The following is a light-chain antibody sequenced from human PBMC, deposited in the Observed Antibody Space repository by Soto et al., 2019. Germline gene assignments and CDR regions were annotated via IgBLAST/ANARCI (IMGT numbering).Light chain of an antibody. CDR2: EVS. J-gene: IGLJ2*01. CDR1: SSDVGGYNY. V-gene: IGLV2-14*01. CDR3: SSYTSSSTLVV. Sequence: QSVLTQPASVSGSPGQSITISCTGTSSDVGGYNYVSWYQQHPGKAPKLMIFEVSNRPSGISVRFSGSRSGNTASLTISGLQAEDEAAYYCSSYTSSSTLVVFGGGTKVTVL.